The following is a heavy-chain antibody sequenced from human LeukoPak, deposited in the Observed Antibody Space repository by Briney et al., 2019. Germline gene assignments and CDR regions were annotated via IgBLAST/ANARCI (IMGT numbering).Heavy chain of an antibody. Sequence: ASVKVSCKASGYTFTSYDINWVRQAPGQGLEWVGWINPNSGGTNYAQGFQGRATMTRDASNRTASMDLNNLRSDDTAVYYCARDTIELSEYVWGSPRAAFDYWGQGTLVTVSS. CDR1: GYTFTSYD. CDR3: ARDTIELSEYVWGSPRAAFDY. V-gene: IGHV1-2*02. CDR2: INPNSGGT. J-gene: IGHJ4*02. D-gene: IGHD3-16*01.